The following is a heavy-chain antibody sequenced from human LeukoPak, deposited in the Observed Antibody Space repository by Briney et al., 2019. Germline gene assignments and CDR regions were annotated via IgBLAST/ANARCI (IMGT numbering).Heavy chain of an antibody. Sequence: ASVKVSCKASGYTFTSYDINWVRQATGQGLEWMGWMNPNSGNTGYAQKFQGRVTITRNTSISTAYMELSSLRSEDTAVYYCARDQGVYDSPFYWGQGTLVTVSS. D-gene: IGHD5/OR15-5a*01. CDR3: ARDQGVYDSPFY. J-gene: IGHJ4*02. CDR1: GYTFTSYD. V-gene: IGHV1-8*03. CDR2: MNPNSGNT.